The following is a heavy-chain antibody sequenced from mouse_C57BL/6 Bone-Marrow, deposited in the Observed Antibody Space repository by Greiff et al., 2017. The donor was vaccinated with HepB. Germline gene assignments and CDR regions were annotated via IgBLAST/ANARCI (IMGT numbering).Heavy chain of an antibody. CDR1: DSEVFPIAY. J-gene: IGHJ1*03. CDR3: ARSYYYGSRAWYFDV. V-gene: IGHV15-2*01. CDR2: ILPSIGRT. D-gene: IGHD1-1*01. Sequence: QVQLKQSGSELRSPGSSVKLSCKDFDSEVFPIAYMSWVRQKPGHGFEWIGGILPSIGRTIYGEKFEDKATLDADTLSNTAYLELNSLTSEDSAIYYCARSYYYGSRAWYFDVWGTGTTVTVSS.